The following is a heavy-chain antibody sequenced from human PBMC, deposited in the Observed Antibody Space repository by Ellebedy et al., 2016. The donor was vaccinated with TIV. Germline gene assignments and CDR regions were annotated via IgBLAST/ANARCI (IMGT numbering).Heavy chain of an antibody. Sequence: SETLSLTCTVSGGAISSSSYYWGWIRQSPRTGLEWIGSIHYSGSTYHNPSLESRLTMSVDTSKNQFSLKLSSVTAADTAMYYCTRGGTSYSDYWGQGTLVTVSS. D-gene: IGHD1-1*01. V-gene: IGHV4-39*07. CDR2: IHYSGST. J-gene: IGHJ4*02. CDR3: TRGGTSYSDY. CDR1: GGAISSSSYY.